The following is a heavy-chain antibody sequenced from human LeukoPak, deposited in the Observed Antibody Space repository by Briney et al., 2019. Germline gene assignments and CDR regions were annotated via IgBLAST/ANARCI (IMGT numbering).Heavy chain of an antibody. CDR1: GGSFSGYY. D-gene: IGHD3-22*01. CDR3: ARGPRTYYYDSSGYYP. J-gene: IGHJ5*02. CDR2: INHSGST. V-gene: IGHV4-34*01. Sequence: SETLSLTCAVYGGSFSGYYWSWIRQPPGKGLEWIGEINHSGSTNYNPCLKSRVTISVDTSKNQFSLKLSSVTAADTAVYYCARGPRTYYYDSSGYYPWGQGTLVTVSS.